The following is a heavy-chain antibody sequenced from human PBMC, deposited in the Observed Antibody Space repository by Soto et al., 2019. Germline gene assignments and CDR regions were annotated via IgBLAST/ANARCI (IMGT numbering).Heavy chain of an antibody. J-gene: IGHJ5*02. CDR1: GGSISSYY. V-gene: IGHV4-59*01. CDR2: IYYSGST. Sequence: QVQLQESGPGLVKPSETLSLTCTVSGGSISSYYWSWIRQPPGKGLEWIGYIYYSGSTNYNPSLKXXXXXXXXXXXXXXXXXXXXXXXXXXXXXYCARETXXAMAAXNWFDPWGQGTLVTVSX. CDR3: ARETXXAMAAXNWFDP. D-gene: IGHD5-18*01.